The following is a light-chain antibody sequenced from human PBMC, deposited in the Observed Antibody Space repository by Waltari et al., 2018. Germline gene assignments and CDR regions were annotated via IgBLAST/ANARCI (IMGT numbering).Light chain of an antibody. CDR3: NSRDSSGNHVV. V-gene: IGLV3-19*01. J-gene: IGLJ2*01. CDR2: GKN. Sequence: SSELTQDPAVSVALGQTVRITCQGDSLRSYYASWYQQKPGQAPVLFIYGKNNRPAGIPDRFSGSRPGNTASLTITGAQAEDEADYYCNSRDSSGNHVVFGGWTKLTVL. CDR1: SLRSYY.